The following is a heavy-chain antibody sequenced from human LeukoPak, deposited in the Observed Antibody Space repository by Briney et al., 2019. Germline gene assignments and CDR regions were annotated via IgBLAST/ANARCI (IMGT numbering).Heavy chain of an antibody. Sequence: PAGSLRLSCAASGFTFSSYAMSWVRQAPGKGLEWVSVISGSGGSTDYADSMKGRFTIARDNSKNTLYLQMNSPKAEDTAVYYCAKSGYCSGGSCFAWVDYWGQGTLVTVSS. V-gene: IGHV3-23*01. CDR3: AKSGYCSGGSCFAWVDY. D-gene: IGHD2-15*01. CDR2: ISGSGGST. CDR1: GFTFSSYA. J-gene: IGHJ4*02.